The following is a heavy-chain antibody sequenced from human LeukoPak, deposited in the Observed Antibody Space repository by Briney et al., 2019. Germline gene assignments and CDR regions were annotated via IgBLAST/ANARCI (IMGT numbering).Heavy chain of an antibody. CDR3: AKDYHWIEFDP. CDR1: GFTFSDYY. J-gene: IGHJ5*02. V-gene: IGHV3-11*01. Sequence: GGSLRLSCAASGFTFSDYYMSWIRQAPGKGLEWVSYISSSGSTIYYADSVKGRFTISRDNAKNSLYLQMNSLRTEDTALYYCAKDYHWIEFDPWGQGTLVTVSS. D-gene: IGHD2-2*01. CDR2: ISSSGSTI.